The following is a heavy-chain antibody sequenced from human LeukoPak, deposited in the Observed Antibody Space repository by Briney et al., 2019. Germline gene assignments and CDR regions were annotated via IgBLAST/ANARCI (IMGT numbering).Heavy chain of an antibody. CDR2: ISGSGGST. CDR3: AYLGAAAGNWFDP. V-gene: IGHV3-23*01. CDR1: GFTFSSYA. Sequence: PGGSLRLSCAASGFTFSSYAMSWVRQAPGKGLEWVSAISGSGGSTYYADSVKGRYTISRDNSKNTPYLQMNSLRAEDTAVYYCAYLGAAAGNWFDPWGQGTLVTVSS. D-gene: IGHD6-13*01. J-gene: IGHJ5*02.